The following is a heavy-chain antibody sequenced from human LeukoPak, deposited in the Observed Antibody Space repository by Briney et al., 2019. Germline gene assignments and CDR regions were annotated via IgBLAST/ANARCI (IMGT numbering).Heavy chain of an antibody. D-gene: IGHD4-17*01. Sequence: SETLSLTCTVSGGSFSGYYWTWIRQPPGKRLEYIGYIYSSGSPTYNPSLKSRVTISVDASKNQLSLKLSSVTAADTAVYYCARGPYGSAFDIWGQGTMVTVSS. J-gene: IGHJ3*02. CDR1: GGSFSGYY. CDR2: IYSSGSP. V-gene: IGHV4-59*13. CDR3: ARGPYGSAFDI.